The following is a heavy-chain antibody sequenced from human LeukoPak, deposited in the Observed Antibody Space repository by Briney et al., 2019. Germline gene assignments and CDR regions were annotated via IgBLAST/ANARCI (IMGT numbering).Heavy chain of an antibody. CDR1: GGSISSYY. J-gene: IGHJ5*02. V-gene: IGHV4-4*09. Sequence: SETLSLTCTVSGGSISSYYWSWIRQPPGKGLEWIGYIYTSGSTNYNPSLKSRVTISVDTSKNQFSLKLGSVTAADTAVYYCAGCSSTSCRNWFDPWGQATLVTVSS. D-gene: IGHD2-2*01. CDR2: IYTSGST. CDR3: AGCSSTSCRNWFDP.